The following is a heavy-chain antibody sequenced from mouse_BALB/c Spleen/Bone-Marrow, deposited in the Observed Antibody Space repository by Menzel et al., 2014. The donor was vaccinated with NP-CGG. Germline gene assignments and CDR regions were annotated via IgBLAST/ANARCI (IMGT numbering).Heavy chain of an antibody. Sequence: DVKLVESGAELVKPGASVKLSCTASGFNIKDTYMHWVRQRPEQGLEWIGRIEPANGNTKYDPKFQGKATITADTSSNTAYLQLSSLTSEDTAVYYCASYYYGSSGFAYWGQGTLVTVSA. CDR3: ASYYYGSSGFAY. CDR2: IEPANGNT. J-gene: IGHJ3*01. D-gene: IGHD1-1*01. V-gene: IGHV14-3*02. CDR1: GFNIKDTY.